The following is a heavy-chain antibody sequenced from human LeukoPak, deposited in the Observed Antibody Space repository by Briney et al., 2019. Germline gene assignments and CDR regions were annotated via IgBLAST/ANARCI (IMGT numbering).Heavy chain of an antibody. CDR3: TRGTGGTRMDV. V-gene: IGHV3-74*01. D-gene: IGHD2-8*02. CDR1: GFTFSSYW. J-gene: IGHJ6*02. Sequence: AGGSLRLSCAASGFTFSSYWIHWVRQAPGKGLVWVSRINSDGSGTTYADSVKGRFTISRDNAKNTLFLQMNSLRAEDTAVYYCTRGTGGTRMDVWGQGTTVTVSS. CDR2: INSDGSGT.